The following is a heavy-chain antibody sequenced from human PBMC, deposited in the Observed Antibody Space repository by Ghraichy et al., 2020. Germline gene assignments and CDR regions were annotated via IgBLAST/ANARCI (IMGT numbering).Heavy chain of an antibody. J-gene: IGHJ4*02. D-gene: IGHD6-13*01. V-gene: IGHV3-30*04. Sequence: LSLTCAASRFNFSNYAMHWVRQAPGKGLEWLAVITYDGSNQFYADSVKGRFTISRDNSKNTLYLQMNSLRAEDTAVFYCARDLDIEAAGGDLEYWGQGTLVTVSS. CDR1: RFNFSNYA. CDR2: ITYDGSNQ. CDR3: ARDLDIEAAGGDLEY.